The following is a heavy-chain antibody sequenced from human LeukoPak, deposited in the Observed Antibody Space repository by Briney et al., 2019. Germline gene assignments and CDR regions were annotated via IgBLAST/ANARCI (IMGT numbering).Heavy chain of an antibody. V-gene: IGHV4-4*02. CDR2: VSLAGQT. CDR1: GVSISNTNW. Sequence: SETLSLTCDVSGVSISNTNWWSWVRQPPGQGLGWIGAVSLAGQTNYNPSLKSRVTISVDTSKNQFSLKLSSVTAADTAVYYCARELRYFDWLLAHDAFDISGQGTTVTVSS. D-gene: IGHD3-9*01. CDR3: ARELRYFDWLLAHDAFDI. J-gene: IGHJ3*02.